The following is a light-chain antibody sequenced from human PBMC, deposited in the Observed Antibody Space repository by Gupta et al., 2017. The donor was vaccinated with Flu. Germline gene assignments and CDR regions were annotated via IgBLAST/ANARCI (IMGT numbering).Light chain of an antibody. CDR3: GTWDNSLSVVV. CDR1: SSNIGINA. V-gene: IGLV1-51*01. J-gene: IGLJ2*01. CDR2: DND. Sequence: SSSNIGINAVSWYQLLPGTAPKLLTYDNDKRPSGIPDRFSGSKSGTSATLDITGLQTGDEADYYCGTWDNSLSVVVFGGGTKVAV.